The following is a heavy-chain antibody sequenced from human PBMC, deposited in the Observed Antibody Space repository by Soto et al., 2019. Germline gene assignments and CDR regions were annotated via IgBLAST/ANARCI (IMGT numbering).Heavy chain of an antibody. CDR3: AREDPWSANADDMDV. Sequence: EVQLVESEGGLVQPGGSLRLSCVASGLTFSSYSLNWVRQAPGKGLEWVSYISSSSGTIYYADSVKGRFTISRDNAENSLYLQMNSLRDDDTAVYYCAREDPWSANADDMDVWGQGTTVTVSS. D-gene: IGHD3-3*01. CDR1: GLTFSSYS. J-gene: IGHJ6*02. V-gene: IGHV3-48*02. CDR2: ISSSSGTI.